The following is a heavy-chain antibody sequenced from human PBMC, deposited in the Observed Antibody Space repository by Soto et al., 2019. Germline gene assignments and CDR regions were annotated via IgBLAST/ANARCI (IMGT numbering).Heavy chain of an antibody. J-gene: IGHJ6*02. D-gene: IGHD5-12*01. Sequence: ASVKVSCKASGYFFTNYYMHWVRQAPGQGLEWMGLIKPRDGSTSYGQKFQGRVTMTRDTSTSTVYMELSSLTSEDTAVYYCARLGIVAFNGMDVWGQGTTVTVSS. CDR3: ARLGIVAFNGMDV. V-gene: IGHV1-46*01. CDR1: GYFFTNYY. CDR2: IKPRDGST.